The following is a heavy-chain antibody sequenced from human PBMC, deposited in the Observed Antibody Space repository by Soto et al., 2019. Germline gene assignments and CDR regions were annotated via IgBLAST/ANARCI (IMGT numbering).Heavy chain of an antibody. CDR2: VNSDASIT. V-gene: IGHV3-74*01. Sequence: GGALRLSCAASGITFNRYWMDWVHQAPGKGLVWVSRVNSDASITNYADAVKGRFTISRDNAKNTLYLQMDGLRAEDTAVYYCARVGATTWYWGQGTLVTVSS. J-gene: IGHJ4*02. CDR1: GITFNRYW. D-gene: IGHD1-26*01. CDR3: ARVGATTWY.